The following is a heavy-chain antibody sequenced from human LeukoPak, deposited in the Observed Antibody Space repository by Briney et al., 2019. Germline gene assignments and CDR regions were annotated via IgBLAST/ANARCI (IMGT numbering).Heavy chain of an antibody. CDR1: GFTFTGYY. V-gene: IGHV1-2*02. CDR2: INPNSGGT. Sequence: ASVKVSCEASGFTFTGYYMHWVRQAPGQGLEWMGWINPNSGGTNYAQKFQGRVTMTRDTSITTAYMELTSLRSDDTAVYYCAREGIAAATTRGFDYWGQGTLVTVSS. CDR3: AREGIAAATTRGFDY. D-gene: IGHD6-13*01. J-gene: IGHJ4*02.